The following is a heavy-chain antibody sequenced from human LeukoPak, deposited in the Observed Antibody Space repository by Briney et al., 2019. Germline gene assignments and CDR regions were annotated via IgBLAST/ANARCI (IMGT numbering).Heavy chain of an antibody. CDR3: ARTVDGVYYFDY. V-gene: IGHV1-69*06. CDR2: IIPIFGTA. J-gene: IGHJ4*02. D-gene: IGHD6-6*01. CDR1: GGTFSSYA. Sequence: GASVKVSCKASGGTFSSYAISWVRQAPGQGLEWMGGIIPIFGTANYAQKFQGRVTITADKSTSTAYMELSSLRSEDTAVYYCARTVDGVYYFDYWGQGTLVTVSS.